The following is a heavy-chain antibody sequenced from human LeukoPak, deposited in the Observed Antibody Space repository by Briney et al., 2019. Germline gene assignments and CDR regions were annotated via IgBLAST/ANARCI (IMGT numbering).Heavy chain of an antibody. CDR1: GFSFSVYA. V-gene: IGHV3-23*01. Sequence: GGSLRLSCAASGFSFSVYAMNWVRQAPGKGLEWVSSFGGSGGGPWHAASVRGRFSISRDNSKNTLYLQMSSLSDEDTALYYCAKARGATVNDPADYWGQGILVTVSS. J-gene: IGHJ4*02. CDR3: AKARGATVNDPADY. CDR2: FGGSGGGP. D-gene: IGHD1-26*01.